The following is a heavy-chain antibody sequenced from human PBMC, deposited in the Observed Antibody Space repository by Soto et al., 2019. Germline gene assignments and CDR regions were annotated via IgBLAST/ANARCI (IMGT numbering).Heavy chain of an antibody. CDR1: GGSISSYY. CDR2: IYNSGST. J-gene: IGHJ4*02. V-gene: IGHV4-59*01. D-gene: IGHD6-13*01. Sequence: QVQLQESGPGLVKPSETLSLTCTVSGGSISSYYWSWIRQPPGKGLEWIGYIYNSGSTNYNPSLKSRVTISLATSKNQCSLKLSSVTAADTAVYYCARVYSSTWYYFDFWGQGTLVTVSS. CDR3: ARVYSSTWYYFDF.